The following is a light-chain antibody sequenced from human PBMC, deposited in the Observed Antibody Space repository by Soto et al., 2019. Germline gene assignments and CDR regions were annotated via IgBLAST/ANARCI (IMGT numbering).Light chain of an antibody. Sequence: DIQMTQSPSTLSASVGDRVTITCRASQSISSWLAWYQQKPGKAPKLLIYKASSLESGVPSRFSGSGSGTEFTLTISSLQPDDFATYYCQQYNSYSGTFGGGTKV. CDR1: QSISSW. CDR2: KAS. J-gene: IGKJ4*01. CDR3: QQYNSYSGT. V-gene: IGKV1-5*03.